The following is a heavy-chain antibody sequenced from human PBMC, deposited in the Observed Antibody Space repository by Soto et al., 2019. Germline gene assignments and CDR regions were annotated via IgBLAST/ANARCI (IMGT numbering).Heavy chain of an antibody. J-gene: IGHJ4*02. CDR3: ATIPATTILTDY. D-gene: IGHD2-2*02. CDR2: IYYSGST. CDR1: GGSITSSYY. V-gene: IGHV4-39*01. Sequence: SETLSLTCTVSGGSITSSYYWGWIRQPPGKGLEWIGSIYYSGSTYYNPSLKSRVTISVDTSKNQFSLKLSSVTAADTAVYYCATIPATTILTDYWGQGTLVTVSS.